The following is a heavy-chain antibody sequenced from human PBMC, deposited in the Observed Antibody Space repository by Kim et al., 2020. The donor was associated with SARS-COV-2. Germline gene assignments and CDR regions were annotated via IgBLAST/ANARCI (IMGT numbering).Heavy chain of an antibody. Sequence: SETLSLTCTVSGGSISSYYWSWIRQPPGKGLEWIGYIYYSGSTNYNPSLKSRVTISVDTSKNQFSLKLSSVTAADTAVYYCARDRGGLSYYGSGSYYTPNDMDVWGQGTTVTVSS. D-gene: IGHD3-10*01. J-gene: IGHJ6*02. CDR3: ARDRGGLSYYGSGSYYTPNDMDV. CDR2: IYYSGST. V-gene: IGHV4-59*01. CDR1: GGSISSYY.